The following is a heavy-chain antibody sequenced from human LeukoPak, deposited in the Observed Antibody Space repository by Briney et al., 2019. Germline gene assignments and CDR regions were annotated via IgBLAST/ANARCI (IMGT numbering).Heavy chain of an antibody. CDR1: GFTFSSYW. Sequence: GGSLRLSCAASGFTFSSYWMSWVRQAPGKGLEWVANIKQDGSEKYYADSVKGRFTISRDNSKNTLYLQMNSLRAEDTAVYYCARGGKIALAGTRSPQYFQHWGQGTLVTVSS. V-gene: IGHV3-7*04. J-gene: IGHJ1*01. CDR3: ARGGKIALAGTRSPQYFQH. D-gene: IGHD6-19*01. CDR2: IKQDGSEK.